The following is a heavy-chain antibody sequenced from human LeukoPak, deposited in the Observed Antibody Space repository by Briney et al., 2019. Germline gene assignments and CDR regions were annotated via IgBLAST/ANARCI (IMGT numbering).Heavy chain of an antibody. J-gene: IGHJ6*03. CDR2: MNPNSGNT. D-gene: IGHD6-13*01. V-gene: IGHV1-8*03. Sequence: GASVKVSCKAAGYTFASYDINWVRQAPGQGLEWMGWMNPNSGNTGYAQTFQGRVTITRNTSISTAHMELSSLRSEDTAVYYCARVGFGYSSSWYLHYYYYYMVVWGKGTTVTVSS. CDR1: GYTFASYD. CDR3: ARVGFGYSSSWYLHYYYYYMVV.